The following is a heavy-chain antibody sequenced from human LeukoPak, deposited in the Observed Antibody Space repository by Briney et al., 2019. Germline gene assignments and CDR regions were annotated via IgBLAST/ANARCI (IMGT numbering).Heavy chain of an antibody. J-gene: IGHJ4*02. CDR2: ISYDGSNK. CDR1: GFTFSSYG. D-gene: IGHD2-2*01. CDR3: AKGDIVVVPAAIDS. Sequence: GGSLRLSCAASGFTFSSYGMHWVRQAPGKGLEWVAVISYDGSNKYYADSVKGRFTISRDNSKNTLYLQMNSLRAEDTAVYYCAKGDIVVVPAAIDSWGQGTLVTVSS. V-gene: IGHV3-30*18.